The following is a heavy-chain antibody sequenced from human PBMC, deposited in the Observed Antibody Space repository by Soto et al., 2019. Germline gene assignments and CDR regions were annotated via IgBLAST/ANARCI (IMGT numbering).Heavy chain of an antibody. CDR1: GDSISSYY. CDR3: ARGPKDAFDI. Sequence: SETLSLTCTVSGDSISSYYWSWIRQPPGKGLEWIGYIYYSGSTNYNPSLKSRVTISVDTSKNRFSLKLTSVTAADTAVYYCARGPKDAFDIWGQGTMVNVS. V-gene: IGHV4-59*01. CDR2: IYYSGST. J-gene: IGHJ3*02.